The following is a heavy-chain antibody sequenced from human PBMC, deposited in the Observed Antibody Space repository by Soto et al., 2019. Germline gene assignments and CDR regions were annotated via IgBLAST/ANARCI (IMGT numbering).Heavy chain of an antibody. D-gene: IGHD6-13*01. CDR2: VKSTTSGGTI. CDR3: ARILYSNTFYYYYMDV. V-gene: IGHV3-15*01. Sequence: GGSLRLSCAASGFNFISAWMSWVRQAPGKRLEWLGRVKSTTSGGTIDYAAPVKGRITISRDDSRNTVYLQMSSLRREDTAVYYCARILYSNTFYYYYMDVWGKGTTVTVSS. CDR1: GFNFISAW. J-gene: IGHJ6*03.